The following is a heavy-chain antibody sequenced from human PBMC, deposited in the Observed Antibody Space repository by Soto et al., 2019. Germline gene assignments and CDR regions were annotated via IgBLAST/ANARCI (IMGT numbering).Heavy chain of an antibody. Sequence: PSETLSLTCTVSGGSISSYRWSWIRPPAGKGLEWIGRLNTYGNTHYNPSLKSRVTVSVDTSRNQFFLTLRSVTAADSAVYHCGRESGETWDYEASWGQGTPVTVSS. D-gene: IGHD1-7*01. CDR2: LNTYGNT. V-gene: IGHV4-4*07. CDR1: GGSISSYR. CDR3: GRESGETWDYEAS. J-gene: IGHJ5*02.